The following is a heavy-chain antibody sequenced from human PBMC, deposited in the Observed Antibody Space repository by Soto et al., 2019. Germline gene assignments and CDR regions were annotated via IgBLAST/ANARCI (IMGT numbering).Heavy chain of an antibody. CDR3: AKPTPGWPEAGVDN. D-gene: IGHD6-19*01. CDR2: ISYDGSNK. Sequence: QVQLVESGGGVVQPGRSLRLSCAASGFTFSSYGMHWVRQAPGKGLEWVAVISYDGSNKYYADSVKGRFTISRDNSKNTVSLQMNRLRAEDTAVYFCAKPTPGWPEAGVDNWGQGTLVTVSS. CDR1: GFTFSSYG. V-gene: IGHV3-30*18. J-gene: IGHJ4*02.